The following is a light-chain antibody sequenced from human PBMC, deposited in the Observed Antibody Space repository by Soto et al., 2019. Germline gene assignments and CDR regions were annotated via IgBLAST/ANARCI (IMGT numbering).Light chain of an antibody. J-gene: IGLJ1*01. CDR2: GNS. V-gene: IGLV1-40*01. Sequence: QSVLTLPPSLSGAPGQRVTISCTGSSSNIGAGYDVHWYQQLPGTAPKLLIYGNSNRPSGVPDRFSGSKSGTSASLAITGIQAEDEADYYCQSYDSSLSGFYVFGTGTKVTVL. CDR3: QSYDSSLSGFYV. CDR1: SSNIGAGYD.